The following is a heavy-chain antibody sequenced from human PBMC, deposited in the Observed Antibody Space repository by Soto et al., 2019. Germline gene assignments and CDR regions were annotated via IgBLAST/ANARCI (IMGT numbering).Heavy chain of an antibody. J-gene: IGHJ3*02. V-gene: IGHV1-46*01. CDR3: ARDDSSYAFDI. D-gene: IGHD3-22*01. CDR1: GFTFTSYA. CDR2: INASGGST. Sequence: ASVKVSCKASGFTFTSYAISWVRQAPGQGLEWMGIINASGGSTSYAQKLQGRVTMTRDTSTSTVYMELSSLRSEDTAVYYCARDDSSYAFDIWGQGTMVT.